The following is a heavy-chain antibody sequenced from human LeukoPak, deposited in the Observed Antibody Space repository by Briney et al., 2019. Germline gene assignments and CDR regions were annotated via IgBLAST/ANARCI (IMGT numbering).Heavy chain of an antibody. Sequence: SETLTLTCAVYGGSFSGYYWTWVGQPPGKGLEWIGEINHSGSTNYNPSLKSRLTILGDTSKNQFSQKLSSVTAADTAVYFCAGRLDYFDTSSSQGDHFDYWRTGTLVTVSS. CDR2: INHSGST. CDR1: GGSFSGYY. CDR3: AGRLDYFDTSSSQGDHFDY. J-gene: IGHJ4*02. D-gene: IGHD3-22*01. V-gene: IGHV4-34*01.